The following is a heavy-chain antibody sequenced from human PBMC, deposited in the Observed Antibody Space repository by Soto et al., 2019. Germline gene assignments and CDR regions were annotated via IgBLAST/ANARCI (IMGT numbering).Heavy chain of an antibody. J-gene: IGHJ4*02. Sequence: QAHLAQSGAEVKKPGSSVTVSCKASGGTFNSYGISWVRQAPGQGLDWMGVIIPLYGTVNYAQKFQGRVSITADQSTSTAYMDLNSLRSDDTAVYYCARVRVIRGVIPSHFGLWGQGTQVTFSS. CDR2: IIPLYGTV. CDR1: GGTFNSYG. CDR3: ARVRVIRGVIPSHFGL. D-gene: IGHD3-10*01. V-gene: IGHV1-69*01.